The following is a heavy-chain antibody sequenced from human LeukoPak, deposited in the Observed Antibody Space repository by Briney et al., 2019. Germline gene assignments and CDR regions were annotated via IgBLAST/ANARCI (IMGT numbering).Heavy chain of an antibody. V-gene: IGHV3-66*01. CDR2: IYSDGST. CDR3: ARGRYVTTRGGAAAGFLDY. D-gene: IGHD6-13*01. CDR1: GFTVSSDY. Sequence: GGSLRLSCAASGFTVSSDYMSWVRQAPGKGLEWVSEIYSDGSTYYADSVKGRFTISRDNSKNTLYLQMNSLRAEDTAVYYCARGRYVTTRGGAAAGFLDYWGQGTLVTVSS. J-gene: IGHJ4*02.